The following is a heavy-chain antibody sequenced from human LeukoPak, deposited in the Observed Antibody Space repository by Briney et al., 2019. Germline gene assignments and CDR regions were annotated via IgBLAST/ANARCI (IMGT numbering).Heavy chain of an antibody. CDR2: ISHSGST. CDR3: VRARCGGDCYPNWLDP. J-gene: IGHJ5*02. Sequence: SETLSLTCAVYGGSFSGYYWTWIRQPPGKELEWIGEISHSGSTNYNPSLKSRVTISVDTSKSQFSLKLISVTAADTAVYYCVRARCGGDCYPNWLDPWGQGTLVTVSS. V-gene: IGHV4-34*01. CDR1: GGSFSGYY. D-gene: IGHD2-21*02.